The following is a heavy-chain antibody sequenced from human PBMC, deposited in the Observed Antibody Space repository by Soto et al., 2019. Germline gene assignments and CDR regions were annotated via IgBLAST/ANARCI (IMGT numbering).Heavy chain of an antibody. D-gene: IGHD2-2*01. CDR3: AKDTYSRSWYF. CDR1: GFPFTNYL. CDR2: IDKSGGDT. Sequence: EVQLLESGGDLVQPGGPLRLPVAASGFPFTNYLMKWARQAPGKGLEWVSSIDKSGGDTYYADSVKGRFTISRDNSKNTLYLQMNGLRAEDTALYYCAKDTYSRSWYFWGQGTLVTVSS. J-gene: IGHJ4*02. V-gene: IGHV3-23*05.